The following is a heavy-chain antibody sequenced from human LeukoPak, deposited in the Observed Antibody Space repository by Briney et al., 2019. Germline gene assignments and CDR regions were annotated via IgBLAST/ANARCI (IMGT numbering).Heavy chain of an antibody. J-gene: IGHJ4*02. V-gene: IGHV3-23*01. CDR3: AKGTLYYGSGSYPRY. CDR2: ISGSGVST. D-gene: IGHD3-10*01. CDR1: GFTFSSYA. Sequence: GGSLRLSCAASGFTFSSYAMTWVRQAPGNGLEWVSGISGSGVSTYYADSVKGRFTISRDNSKNTLYLQMNSLRAEDTAVYYCAKGTLYYGSGSYPRYWGQGTLVTVSS.